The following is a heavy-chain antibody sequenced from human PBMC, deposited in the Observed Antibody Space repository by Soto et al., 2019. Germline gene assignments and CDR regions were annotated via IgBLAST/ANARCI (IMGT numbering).Heavy chain of an antibody. CDR1: GGTFSSYA. J-gene: IGHJ6*02. CDR3: AGGGVRGVITRTRDYYGMDV. D-gene: IGHD3-10*01. CDR2: IIPIFGTA. V-gene: IGHV1-69*13. Sequence: SVKVSCKASGGTFSSYAISWVRQAPGQGLEWMGGIIPIFGTANYAQKLQGRVTITADESTSTAYMELSSLRSEDTAMYYCAGGGVRGVITRTRDYYGMDVWGQGTTVTVSS.